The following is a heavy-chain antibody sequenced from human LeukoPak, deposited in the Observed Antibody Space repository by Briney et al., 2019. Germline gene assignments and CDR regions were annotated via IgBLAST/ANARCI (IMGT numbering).Heavy chain of an antibody. J-gene: IGHJ4*02. Sequence: GGSLRLSCAASGFTFSSYAMHWVRQAPGKGLEWVAVISYDGSNKYYADSVRGRFTISRDNSKNTLYLQMNSLRAEDTAVYYCARGYCSSTSCYTSDYWGQGTLVTASS. D-gene: IGHD2-2*02. V-gene: IGHV3-30-3*01. CDR3: ARGYCSSTSCYTSDY. CDR2: ISYDGSNK. CDR1: GFTFSSYA.